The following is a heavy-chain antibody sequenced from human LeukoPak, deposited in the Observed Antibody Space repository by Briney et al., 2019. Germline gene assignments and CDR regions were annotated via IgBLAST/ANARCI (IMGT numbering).Heavy chain of an antibody. V-gene: IGHV1-8*01. D-gene: IGHD5-18*01. Sequence: ASVKVSCKASGYTFTSYDINWVRQATGQGLEWMGWMNPNSGNTGYAQKFQGRVTMTRNTSISTAYMELSSPRSEDTAVYYCARVVSGYSYGYAYFAYYFDYWGQGTLVTVSS. J-gene: IGHJ4*02. CDR2: MNPNSGNT. CDR3: ARVVSGYSYGYAYFAYYFDY. CDR1: GYTFTSYD.